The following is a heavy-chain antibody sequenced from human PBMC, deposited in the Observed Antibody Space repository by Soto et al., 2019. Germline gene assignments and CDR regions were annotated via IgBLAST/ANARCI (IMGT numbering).Heavy chain of an antibody. V-gene: IGHV4-61*01. D-gene: IGHD6-6*01. Sequence: SETLSLTCTVSGGSVSSGSYYWSWIRQPPGKGLEWIGYIYYSGSTNYNPSLKSRVTISVDTSKNQFSLKLSSVTAADTAVYYCARVFYSSSWVDPWGQGTLVTVS. CDR2: IYYSGST. CDR1: GGSVSSGSYY. CDR3: ARVFYSSSWVDP. J-gene: IGHJ5*02.